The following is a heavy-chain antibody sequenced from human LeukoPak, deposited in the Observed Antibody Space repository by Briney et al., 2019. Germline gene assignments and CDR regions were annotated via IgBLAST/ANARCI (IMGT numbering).Heavy chain of an antibody. CDR3: ARGHRAWSY. D-gene: IGHD3-3*01. CDR1: GLTFSSYW. CDR2: VKQDGSEK. V-gene: IGHV3-7*01. J-gene: IGHJ4*02. Sequence: GRSLRLSCSASGLTFSSYWVTWVRQAPGKGLEWVANVKQDGSEKNYVDSVKGRFTISRDNAKNSLYLQMNSLRVDDTAVYYCARGHRAWSYWGQGTLVTVSS.